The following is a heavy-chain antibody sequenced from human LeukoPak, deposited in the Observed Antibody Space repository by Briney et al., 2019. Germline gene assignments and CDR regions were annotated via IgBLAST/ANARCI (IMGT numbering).Heavy chain of an antibody. D-gene: IGHD5-24*01. J-gene: IGHJ4*02. CDR2: INHSGST. CDR1: GGPFSGYY. V-gene: IGHV4-34*01. Sequence: SETLSLTCAVYGGPFSGYYWSWIRQPPGKGLEWIGEINHSGSTNYNPSLKSRVTISVDTSKNQFSLKLSSVTAADTAVYYCARGPGGWLQYYFDYWGQGTLVTVSS. CDR3: ARGPGGWLQYYFDY.